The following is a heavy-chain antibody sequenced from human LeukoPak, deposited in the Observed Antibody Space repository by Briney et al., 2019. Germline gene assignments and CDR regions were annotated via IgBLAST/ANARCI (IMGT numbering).Heavy chain of an antibody. CDR3: AKFASSSSDY. J-gene: IGHJ4*02. D-gene: IGHD6-13*01. CDR2: IRYDGSNK. V-gene: IGHV3-30*02. Sequence: PGGSLRLSCAASGFTFSTFALDWVRQAPGKGLEWVAFIRYDGSNKYYADSVKGRFTISRDNSKNTLYLQMNSLRAEDTAVYYCAKFASSSSDYWGQGTLVTVSS. CDR1: GFTFSTFA.